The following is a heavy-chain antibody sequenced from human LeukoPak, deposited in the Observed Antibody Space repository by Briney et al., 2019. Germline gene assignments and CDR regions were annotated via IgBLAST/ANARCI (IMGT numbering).Heavy chain of an antibody. CDR3: ARGIVVVPAAMQNFDY. Sequence: SETLSLTCAVYGVSFRGYYWSWIRQPPGKGLELIGEINHSGSTNYNPAPKSRVTISVDTSKHQFSLKLSSVTAADTAVYYCARGIVVVPAAMQNFDYWGQGTLVTVSS. D-gene: IGHD2-2*01. V-gene: IGHV4-34*01. CDR2: INHSGST. J-gene: IGHJ4*02. CDR1: GVSFRGYY.